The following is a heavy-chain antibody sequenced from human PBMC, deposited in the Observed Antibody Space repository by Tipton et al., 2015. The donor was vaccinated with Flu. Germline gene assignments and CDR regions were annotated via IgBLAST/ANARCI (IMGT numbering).Heavy chain of an antibody. V-gene: IGHV3-49*04. CDR3: SRAWDISSL. D-gene: IGHD2-15*01. CDR2: IASKAHGGTT. J-gene: IGHJ4*02. CDR1: GFTFGGYA. Sequence: SLRLSCTGSGFTFGGYAMNWVRQVPGKGLEWVGFIASKAHGGTTEYAASVKGRFTISRDDSKSIAYLQMNSLKNEDTAVYYCSRAWDISSLWGQGTLVTVSS.